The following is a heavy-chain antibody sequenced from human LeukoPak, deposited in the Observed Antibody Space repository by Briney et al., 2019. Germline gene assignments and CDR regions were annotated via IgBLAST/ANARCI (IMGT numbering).Heavy chain of an antibody. J-gene: IGHJ2*01. CDR3: ARVYYSSSYDYWYFDL. CDR1: GGAFSGYY. Sequence: SETLSLTCAVYGGAFSGYYWSWIRQPPGKGLEWIGYIYYSGSTNYHPSLKSRVTISVDTSKNQFSLKLSSVTAADTAVYYCARVYYSSSYDYWYFDLWGRGTLVTVSS. CDR2: IYYSGST. V-gene: IGHV4-59*01. D-gene: IGHD6-13*01.